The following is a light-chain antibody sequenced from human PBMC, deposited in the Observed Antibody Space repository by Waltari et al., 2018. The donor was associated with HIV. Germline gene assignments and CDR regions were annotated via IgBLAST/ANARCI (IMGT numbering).Light chain of an antibody. CDR1: SLRSYY. Sequence: SSELTQDPAVSVALGQTVRVTCQGGSLRSYYTSWYQQKPGQAPVLVIYGKNNRPSGIPDRFSGSSSGNTASLTITGAQAEDEADYYCNSRDSSGNHPFGGGTKLTVL. V-gene: IGLV3-19*01. J-gene: IGLJ2*01. CDR3: NSRDSSGNHP. CDR2: GKN.